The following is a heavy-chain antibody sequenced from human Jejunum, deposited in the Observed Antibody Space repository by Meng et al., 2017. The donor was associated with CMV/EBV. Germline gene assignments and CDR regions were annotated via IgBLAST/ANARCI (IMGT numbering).Heavy chain of an antibody. Sequence: SRFTFSTYWMGWVRQAPGKGLEWVASIKQDGSEKYYVDSVKGRFTISRDNAKNSLYLQMNRLRVEDTAIYYCARSDREVGASPLDYWGRGTLVTVSS. CDR3: ARSDREVGASPLDY. J-gene: IGHJ4*02. V-gene: IGHV3-7*01. CDR1: RFTFSTYW. D-gene: IGHD1-26*01. CDR2: IKQDGSEK.